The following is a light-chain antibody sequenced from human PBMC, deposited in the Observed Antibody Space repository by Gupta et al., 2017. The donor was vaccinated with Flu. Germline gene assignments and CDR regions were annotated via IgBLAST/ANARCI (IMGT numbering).Light chain of an antibody. Sequence: QSVLTQPPSVSAAPGQKVTISCSGSSSNIEKYYISWYQQFPGTAPRLLIYETNKRPSGIPDRFSGSKSGTSATLGITGLRTGDEADYYCGTWDDSRSAWVFGGGTKLTVL. V-gene: IGLV1-51*02. CDR2: ETN. CDR1: SSNIEKYY. CDR3: GTWDDSRSAWV. J-gene: IGLJ3*02.